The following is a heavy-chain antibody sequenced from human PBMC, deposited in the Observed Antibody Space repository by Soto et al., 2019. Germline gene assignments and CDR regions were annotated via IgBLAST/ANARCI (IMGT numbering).Heavy chain of an antibody. Sequence: QVQLVQSGAEVKKPGASVKVSCKASGYTFTSYGISWVRQAPGQGLEWMGWISAYNGNTTYAQKLQGRVTMTTDTSTSTAYMELRSLRSDDTAVYYCARDRGYCSGGSCWKHFDYRGQGTLVTVSS. CDR2: ISAYNGNT. V-gene: IGHV1-18*01. D-gene: IGHD2-15*01. CDR3: ARDRGYCSGGSCWKHFDY. CDR1: GYTFTSYG. J-gene: IGHJ4*02.